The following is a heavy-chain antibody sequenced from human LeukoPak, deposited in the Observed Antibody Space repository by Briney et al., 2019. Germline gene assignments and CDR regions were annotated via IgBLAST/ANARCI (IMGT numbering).Heavy chain of an antibody. D-gene: IGHD3-9*01. J-gene: IGHJ4*02. Sequence: SSETLSLTCTVSGDSISSSSYYWGWIRQPPGKGLEWIGSIYYSGSTYYNPSLKSRVTISVDTSNNQFSLKLTSVTAADTAVYYCARVLTLRIDHWGQGTLVTVSS. CDR1: GDSISSSSYY. CDR3: ARVLTLRIDH. CDR2: IYYSGST. V-gene: IGHV4-39*07.